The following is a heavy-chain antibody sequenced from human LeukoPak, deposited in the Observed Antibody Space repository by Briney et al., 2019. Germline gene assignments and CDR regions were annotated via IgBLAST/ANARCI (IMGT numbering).Heavy chain of an antibody. CDR2: IRSKANSYAT. CDR3: AKGPRVDRPYYYGSGSYYPKPPHFDY. CDR1: GFTFSGSA. D-gene: IGHD3-10*01. J-gene: IGHJ4*02. Sequence: GGSLRLSCAASGFTFSGSAMHWVRQASGKGLEWVGRIRSKANSYATAYAASVKGRFTISRDDSKNTAYLQMNSLKTEDTAVYYCAKGPRVDRPYYYGSGSYYPKPPHFDYWGQGTLVTVSS. V-gene: IGHV3-73*01.